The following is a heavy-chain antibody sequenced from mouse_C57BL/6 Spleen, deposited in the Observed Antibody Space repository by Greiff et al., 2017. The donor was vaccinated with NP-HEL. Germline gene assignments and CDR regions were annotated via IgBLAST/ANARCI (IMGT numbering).Heavy chain of an antibody. V-gene: IGHV7-3*01. CDR3: ARSPCYYGSSPHWYFDV. CDR1: GFTFTDYY. J-gene: IGHJ1*03. CDR2: IRNKANGYNS. D-gene: IGHD1-1*01. Sequence: EVKLLESGAGLVQPGGSLSLSCAASGFTFTDYYMSWVRQPPGQALEWLGFIRNKANGYNSEYSASVKGRLTISRDNSQSILYLQMNALRAEDSATYYCARSPCYYGSSPHWYFDVWGTGTTVTVSS.